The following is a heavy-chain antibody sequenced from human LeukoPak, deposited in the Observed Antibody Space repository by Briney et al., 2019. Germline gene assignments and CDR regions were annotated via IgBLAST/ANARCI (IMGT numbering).Heavy chain of an antibody. J-gene: IGHJ3*02. D-gene: IGHD3-10*01. CDR2: IWYDGSNK. Sequence: PGGSLRLSCAASGFTFSSYGMHWVRQALGKGLEWVAVIWYDGSNKYYADSVKGRFTISRDNSKNTLYLQMNSLRAEDTAVYYCARWGNYGSGSYIRAFDIWGQGTMVTVSS. V-gene: IGHV3-33*01. CDR1: GFTFSSYG. CDR3: ARWGNYGSGSYIRAFDI.